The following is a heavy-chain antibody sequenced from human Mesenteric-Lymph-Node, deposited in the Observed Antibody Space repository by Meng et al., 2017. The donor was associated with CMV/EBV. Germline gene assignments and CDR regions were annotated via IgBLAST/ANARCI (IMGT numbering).Heavy chain of an antibody. V-gene: IGHV3-73*01. CDR3: TRPRLDYGGNSGVNWYFDL. CDR2: IRSKANSYAT. Sequence: GSARHWVRQASGKGLEWVGRIRSKANSYATAYAASVKGRFTISRDDSKNTAYLQMNSLKTEDTAVYYCTRPRLDYGGNSGVNWYFDLWGRGTLVTVSS. CDR1: GSA. J-gene: IGHJ2*01. D-gene: IGHD4-23*01.